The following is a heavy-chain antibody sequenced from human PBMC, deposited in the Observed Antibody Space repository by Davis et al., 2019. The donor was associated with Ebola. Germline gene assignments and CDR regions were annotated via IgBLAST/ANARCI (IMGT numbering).Heavy chain of an antibody. CDR3: ARDGSIAAGTGFWWFDP. CDR1: GYTFTGYY. V-gene: IGHV1-2*04. J-gene: IGHJ5*02. CDR2: INPNSGGT. D-gene: IGHD6-13*01. Sequence: ASVKVSCKASGYTFTGYYMHWVRQAPGQGLEWMGWINPNSGGTNYAQKFQGWVTMTRDTSISTAYMELSRLRSDDTAVYYCARDGSIAAGTGFWWFDPWGQGTLVTVSS.